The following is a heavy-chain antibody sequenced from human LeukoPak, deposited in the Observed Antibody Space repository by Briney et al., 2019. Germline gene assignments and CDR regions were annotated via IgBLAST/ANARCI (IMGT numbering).Heavy chain of an antibody. CDR3: ARLFGNDAWGYYFDY. V-gene: IGHV4-34*01. D-gene: IGHD3-16*01. CDR2: INHSGST. J-gene: IGHJ4*02. Sequence: SETLSLTCAVYGGSFSGYYWSWIRQPPGKGLEWIGEINHSGSTNYNPSLKSRVTISIDTSKNQFSLKLSSVTAAATAVYYCARLFGNDAWGYYFDYWGQGTLVTVSS. CDR1: GGSFSGYY.